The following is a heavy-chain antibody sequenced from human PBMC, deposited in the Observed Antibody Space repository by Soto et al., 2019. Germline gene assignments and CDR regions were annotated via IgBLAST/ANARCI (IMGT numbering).Heavy chain of an antibody. CDR2: IYYSGST. J-gene: IGHJ4*02. Sequence: SETLSLTCTVSGGSISSSSYYWGWIRQPPGKGLEWIGSIYYSGSTYYNPSLKSRVTISVDTSKNQFSLKLSSVTAADTAVYYCARHPKVTDPTPKTYYDILTGYSTRGYYFDYWGQGTLVTVSS. D-gene: IGHD3-9*01. V-gene: IGHV4-39*01. CDR3: ARHPKVTDPTPKTYYDILTGYSTRGYYFDY. CDR1: GGSISSSSYY.